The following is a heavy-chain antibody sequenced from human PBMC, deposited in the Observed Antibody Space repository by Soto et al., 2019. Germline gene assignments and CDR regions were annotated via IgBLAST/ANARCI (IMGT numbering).Heavy chain of an antibody. Sequence: EVQVVESGGGVIRPGGSLRLSCAASGFRFDDYGMSWVRQVPGKGLEWVSGINWNGDSTGYADSVKGRFTISRDKDKNSLYLQLNSLRDEDTALYYCAKSRNSRLYFYDYWGQGTLVTVSS. V-gene: IGHV3-20*04. CDR1: GFRFDDYG. CDR2: INWNGDST. J-gene: IGHJ4*02. D-gene: IGHD3-10*01. CDR3: AKSRNSRLYFYDY.